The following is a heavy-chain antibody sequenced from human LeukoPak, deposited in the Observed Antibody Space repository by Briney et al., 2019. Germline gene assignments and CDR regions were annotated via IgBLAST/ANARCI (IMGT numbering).Heavy chain of an antibody. Sequence: PGGSLRLSCAASGFTFSRYGMHWVRQAPGKGLDWVSVISYDGSKKYYADSVKGRFTISRDNSKNTLYLQMNSLRAEDTAVYYCAKGYPTEGVKPRYYYYYYMDVWGKGTTVTISS. D-gene: IGHD3-10*01. J-gene: IGHJ6*03. CDR1: GFTFSRYG. V-gene: IGHV3-30*18. CDR3: AKGYPTEGVKPRYYYYYYMDV. CDR2: ISYDGSKK.